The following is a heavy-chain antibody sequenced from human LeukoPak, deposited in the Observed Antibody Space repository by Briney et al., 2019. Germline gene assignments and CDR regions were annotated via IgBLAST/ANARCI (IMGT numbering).Heavy chain of an antibody. CDR1: GVSITSYY. V-gene: IGHV4-59*08. CDR2: IHYSGCT. J-gene: IGHJ4*02. Sequence: SETLSLTCTVSGVSITSYYWSWVRQPPGKGLEWIGYIHYSGCTNYNPSLKRRVTISVDTSKNQLSLKLSSVTAADTAVYYCARHRRDGYNPYYFDYWGQGTLVTVSS. D-gene: IGHD5-24*01. CDR3: ARHRRDGYNPYYFDY.